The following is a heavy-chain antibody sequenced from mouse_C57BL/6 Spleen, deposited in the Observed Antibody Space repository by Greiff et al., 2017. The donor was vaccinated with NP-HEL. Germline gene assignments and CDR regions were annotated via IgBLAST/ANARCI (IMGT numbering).Heavy chain of an antibody. J-gene: IGHJ3*01. CDR2: INPSSGYT. CDR3: ARDFVDYGAWFAY. CDR1: GYTFTSYW. V-gene: IGHV1-7*01. Sequence: QVHVKQSGAELAKPGASVKLSCKASGYTFTSYWMHWVKQRPGQGLEWIGYINPSSGYTKYNQKFKDKATLTADKSSSTAYMQLSSLTYEDSAVYYCARDFVDYGAWFAYWGQGTLVTVSA. D-gene: IGHD2-4*01.